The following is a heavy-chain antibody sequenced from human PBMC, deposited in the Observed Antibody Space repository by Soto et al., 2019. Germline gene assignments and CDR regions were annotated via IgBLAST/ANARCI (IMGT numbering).Heavy chain of an antibody. Sequence: QITLKESGPTLVKPTQTLTLTCTFSGFSLTTSGVGVGWIRQPPGKALEWVALIYGDGDKPYSPSLKSRLTITKDTSTNLVVLTMSNMDPVDTATYYCARNSFGGNVGAFDVWGQGTVVTVSS. D-gene: IGHD5-12*01. CDR3: ARNSFGGNVGAFDV. J-gene: IGHJ3*01. V-gene: IGHV2-5*02. CDR2: IYGDGDK. CDR1: GFSLTTSGVG.